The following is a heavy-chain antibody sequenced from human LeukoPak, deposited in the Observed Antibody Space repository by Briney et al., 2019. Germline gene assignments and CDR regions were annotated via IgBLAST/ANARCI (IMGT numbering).Heavy chain of an antibody. CDR1: GFTFSSYA. Sequence: PGGSLRLSCAASGFTFSSYAMSWVRQAPGKGLEWVSVISGSGGSTSYSDSVKGRFTISRDNSKNTLYLQMSSLRVEDTAVYYCAKAHMVRGVIIDPDYWGQGALVTVSS. V-gene: IGHV3-23*01. CDR3: AKAHMVRGVIIDPDY. D-gene: IGHD3-10*01. J-gene: IGHJ4*02. CDR2: ISGSGGST.